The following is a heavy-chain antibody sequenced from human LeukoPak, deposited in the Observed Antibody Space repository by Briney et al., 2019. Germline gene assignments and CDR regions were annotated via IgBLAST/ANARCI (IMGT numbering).Heavy chain of an antibody. J-gene: IGHJ4*02. CDR2: ISSSGSTI. CDR1: GFTFSDYY. D-gene: IGHD5-24*01. CDR3: ARDPTEMATAYFDY. Sequence: GGSLRLSCAASGFTFSDYYMSWIRQALGKRLERVSYISSSGSTIYYADSVKGRFTISRDNAKNSLYLQMNSLRAEDTAVYYCARDPTEMATAYFDYWGQGTLVTVSS. V-gene: IGHV3-11*04.